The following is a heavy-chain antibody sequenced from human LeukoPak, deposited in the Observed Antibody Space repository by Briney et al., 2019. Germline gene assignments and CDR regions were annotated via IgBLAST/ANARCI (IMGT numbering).Heavy chain of an antibody. CDR3: ARGPTAMHDY. CDR2: IYYSGST. V-gene: IGHV4-31*03. CDR1: GGSISSGGYY. Sequence: SETLSLTCTVSGGSISSGGYYWSWIRQHPGKGLEWIGYIYYSGSTYYNPSLKSRVTISVDTSKNQFSLKLSSVTAADTAVYYCARGPTAMHDYWGQGTLVTVSS. D-gene: IGHD5-18*01. J-gene: IGHJ4*02.